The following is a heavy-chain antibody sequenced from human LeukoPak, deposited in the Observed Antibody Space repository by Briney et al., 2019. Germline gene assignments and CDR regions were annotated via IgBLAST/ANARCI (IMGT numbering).Heavy chain of an antibody. CDR3: ERLVTLTIWGETKGYYFDY. CDR1: GYTFTSYY. V-gene: IGHV1-46*01. J-gene: IGHJ4*02. Sequence: ASVKVSCKASGYTFTSYYMQWVRQAPGQGLEWMGIINPSGGSTSYAQKFQGRVTMTRDMSTSTVYMELSSLRSEDTAVYYCERLVTLTIWGETKGYYFDYWGQGTLVTVS. D-gene: IGHD3-9*01. CDR2: INPSGGST.